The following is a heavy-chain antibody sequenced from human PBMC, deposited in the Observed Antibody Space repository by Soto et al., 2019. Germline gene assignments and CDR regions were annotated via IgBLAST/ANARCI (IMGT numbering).Heavy chain of an antibody. V-gene: IGHV4-39*01. CDR2: IYYSGST. CDR3: ARVGAAGILDFDY. J-gene: IGHJ4*02. Sequence: QLQLQESGPGLVKPSETLSLTCTVSGGSISSSSYYWGWIRQPPGKGLEWIGSIYYSGSTYYNPSLKSRVTRSVDTSKNQFSLKLSSVTAADTAVYYCARVGAAGILDFDYWGQGTLVTVSS. D-gene: IGHD6-13*01. CDR1: GGSISSSSYY.